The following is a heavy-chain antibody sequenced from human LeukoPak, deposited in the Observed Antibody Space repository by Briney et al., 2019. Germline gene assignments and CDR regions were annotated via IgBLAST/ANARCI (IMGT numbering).Heavy chain of an antibody. CDR2: FDPEDGET. V-gene: IGHV1-24*01. J-gene: IGHJ6*02. CDR3: ATALTIFGVVPDYYGMDV. CDR1: GYTLTELS. Sequence: ASVKVSYKVSGYTLTELSMHWVRQAPGKGLEWMGGFDPEDGETIYAQKFQGRVTMTEDTSTDTAYMELSSLRSEDTAVYYCATALTIFGVVPDYYGMDVWGQGTTVTVSS. D-gene: IGHD3-3*01.